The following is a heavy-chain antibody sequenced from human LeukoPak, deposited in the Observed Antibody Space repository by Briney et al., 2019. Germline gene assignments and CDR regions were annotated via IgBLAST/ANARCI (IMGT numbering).Heavy chain of an antibody. V-gene: IGHV4-31*03. Sequence: SETLSLTCTLSGGSISSGGYYWSWLRQHPGKGLEWIGYIYYSGSTYYNPSLKSRVTISVDTSKNQFSLNLSSVTAADTAVYYCARLSSRWYFSPDYWGQGTLVTVCS. CDR2: IYYSGST. D-gene: IGHD6-19*01. J-gene: IGHJ4*02. CDR3: ARLSSRWYFSPDY. CDR1: GGSISSGGYY.